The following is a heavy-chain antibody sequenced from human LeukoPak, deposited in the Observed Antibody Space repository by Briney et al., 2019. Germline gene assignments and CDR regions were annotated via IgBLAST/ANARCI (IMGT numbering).Heavy chain of an antibody. V-gene: IGHV3-23*01. CDR3: ARGDDYGGAWYYFDY. J-gene: IGHJ4*02. D-gene: IGHD4-23*01. CDR2: IIGSAVNT. Sequence: GGSLRLSCGASGLTVSSYGMSWVRQAPGKGLEWVSTIIGSAVNTYYADSVKGRFTISRDDSKNTLYLQMNSLRAEDTAEYYCARGDDYGGAWYYFDYWGQGTLVTVSS. CDR1: GLTVSSYG.